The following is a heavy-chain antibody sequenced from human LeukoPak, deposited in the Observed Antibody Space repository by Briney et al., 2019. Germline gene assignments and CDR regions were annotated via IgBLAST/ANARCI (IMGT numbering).Heavy chain of an antibody. D-gene: IGHD2-21*02. CDR1: GFTFSSYG. V-gene: IGHV3-30*18. CDR2: ISYDGSNK. CDR3: AKEGEVTADFDY. J-gene: IGHJ4*02. Sequence: GGSLRLSCAASGFTFSSYGMHWVRQAPGKGLEWVAVISYDGSNKYYADSVKGRFTISRDNSKNTLYLQMNSLRAEDTAVYYCAKEGEVTADFDYWGQGTLVTVSS.